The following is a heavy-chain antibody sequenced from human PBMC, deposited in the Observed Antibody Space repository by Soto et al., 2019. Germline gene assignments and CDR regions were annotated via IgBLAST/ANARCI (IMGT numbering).Heavy chain of an antibody. CDR3: ARDLGGFLASGNYYTNGILN. Sequence: GGSLRLSCAASGFTSSNAWMSWVRQAPGKGLEWVGRIKSKTDGGTTDYAAPVKGRFTISRDTAKNSLYLQMNSLTADDTAVYHCARDLGGFLASGNYYTNGILNWGQGGLVTVSS. CDR1: GFTSSNAW. V-gene: IGHV3-15*05. J-gene: IGHJ4*02. D-gene: IGHD3-10*01. CDR2: IKSKTDGGTT.